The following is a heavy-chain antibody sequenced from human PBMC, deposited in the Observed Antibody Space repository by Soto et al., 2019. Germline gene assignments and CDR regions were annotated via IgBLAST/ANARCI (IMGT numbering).Heavy chain of an antibody. CDR1: GFTFSSYW. CDR3: ARDEARPLGY. V-gene: IGHV3-7*01. D-gene: IGHD6-6*01. Sequence: PGGSLRLSCAASGFTFSSYWMSWVRQAPGKGLEWVANIKPDGSEKYYVDSERGRFTISRDNVENSLNLQMNSLRAEDAALYYCARDEARPLGYWGQGTLVTVSS. J-gene: IGHJ4*02. CDR2: IKPDGSEK.